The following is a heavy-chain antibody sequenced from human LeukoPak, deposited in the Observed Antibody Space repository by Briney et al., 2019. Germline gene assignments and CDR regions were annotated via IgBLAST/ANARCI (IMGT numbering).Heavy chain of an antibody. CDR2: ITGGGDTT. Sequence: GGSLRLSCAASGFTFSSYAMTWVRQAPGKGLEWVSSITGGGDTTYYADSVRGRFTISRENYKNTLSLQTNSLRAEDTAVYYCAKQRSEVVVAATNYWGQGTLVTVSS. D-gene: IGHD2-15*01. CDR1: GFTFSSYA. V-gene: IGHV3-23*01. CDR3: AKQRSEVVVAATNY. J-gene: IGHJ4*02.